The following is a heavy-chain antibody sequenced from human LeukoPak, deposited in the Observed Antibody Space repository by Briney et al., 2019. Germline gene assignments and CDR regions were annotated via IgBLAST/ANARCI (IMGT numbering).Heavy chain of an antibody. CDR1: GITFSSYW. J-gene: IGHJ4*02. CDR2: ITSGTTYI. Sequence: PGGSLRLSCAASGITFSSYWMSWVRQSPEKGLEWVSSITSGTTYIYYTVSVRGRFTLSRDNAKNSLYLQMNSLRAEDTAVYYCARWPYSSSYYFDYWGQGTLVTVSS. CDR3: ARWPYSSSYYFDY. V-gene: IGHV3-21*01. D-gene: IGHD6-6*01.